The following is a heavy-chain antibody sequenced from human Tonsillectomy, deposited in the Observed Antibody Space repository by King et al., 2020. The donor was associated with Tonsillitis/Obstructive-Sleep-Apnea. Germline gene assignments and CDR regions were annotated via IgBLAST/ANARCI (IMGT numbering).Heavy chain of an antibody. Sequence: QLVQSGGGLVKPGGSLRLSCAASGFTFSDYYMSWIRQAPGKGLEWVSYIRSSGDTIHYADSVKGRFTISRDNAKNSLYLQMNNLRAEDTAVYYCARDRAAAGYYYMDVWGKGTTVTVSS. CDR3: ARDRAAAGYYYMDV. CDR2: IRSSGDTI. V-gene: IGHV3-11*01. CDR1: GFTFSDYY. D-gene: IGHD6-13*01. J-gene: IGHJ6*03.